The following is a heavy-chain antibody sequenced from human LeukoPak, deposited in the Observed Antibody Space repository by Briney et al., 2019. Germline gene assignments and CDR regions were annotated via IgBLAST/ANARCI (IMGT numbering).Heavy chain of an antibody. J-gene: IGHJ4*02. CDR3: ARDLGTFDY. D-gene: IGHD7-27*01. V-gene: IGHV4-59*01. CDR1: GGSISSYY. Sequence: PSETLSLTCTVSGGSISSYYWSWIRQPPGKGLEWIGYIYYSGSTNYNPSLKSRVTISVDTSKSQFSLKLSSVTAADTAVYYCARDLGTFDYWGQGTLVTVSS. CDR2: IYYSGST.